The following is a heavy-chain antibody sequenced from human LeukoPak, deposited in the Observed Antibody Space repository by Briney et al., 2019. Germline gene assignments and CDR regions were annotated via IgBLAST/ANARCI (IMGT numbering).Heavy chain of an antibody. CDR3: ARDFADYYDSSGYLN. V-gene: IGHV3-30*02. D-gene: IGHD3-22*01. CDR1: GFTFSSYG. J-gene: IGHJ4*02. Sequence: PWGSLRLSCAASGFTFSSYGMHWVRQAPGKGLEWVAFIRYDGSKKYYADSVKGRFTISRDNAKNSLDLQMNSLRAEDTAVYYCARDFADYYDSSGYLNWGQGTLVTVSS. CDR2: IRYDGSKK.